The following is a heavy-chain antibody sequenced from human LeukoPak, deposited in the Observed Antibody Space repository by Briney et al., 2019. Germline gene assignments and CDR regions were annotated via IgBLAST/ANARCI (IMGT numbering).Heavy chain of an antibody. V-gene: IGHV4-34*01. Sequence: SETLSLTCAVYGGSFSGYYWSWIRQPPGKGLEWIGEINHSGSTNYNPSLKSRVTMSVDTSKNQFSLKLSSVTAADTAVYYCASVPGYWGQGTLVTVSS. CDR3: ASVPGY. J-gene: IGHJ4*02. CDR1: GGSFSGYY. CDR2: INHSGST.